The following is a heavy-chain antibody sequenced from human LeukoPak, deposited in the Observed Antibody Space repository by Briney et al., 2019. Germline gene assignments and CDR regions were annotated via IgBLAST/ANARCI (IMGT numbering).Heavy chain of an antibody. CDR3: ASCPTYSSGWNFDY. J-gene: IGHJ4*02. V-gene: IGHV5-10-1*01. Sequence: GESLRTSCKGTGYSFTSYWISWVRQIPGKGLEWMGRIDPSDSYTNYSPSFQGHVTISADKSISTAYLQWSSLKASDTAMYYCASCPTYSSGWNFDYWGQGTLVTVSS. CDR1: GYSFTSYW. CDR2: IDPSDSYT. D-gene: IGHD6-19*01.